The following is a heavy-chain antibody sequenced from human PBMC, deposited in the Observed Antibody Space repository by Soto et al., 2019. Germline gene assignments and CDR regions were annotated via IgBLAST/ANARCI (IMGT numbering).Heavy chain of an antibody. V-gene: IGHV3-48*03. CDR3: ARAASSGDWCDP. CDR1: GGPFGSFG. D-gene: IGHD6-25*01. Sequence: GSLRLCCVASGGPFGSFGMSLVRKAPGKGLEWVSHISGVGSTMYYADSVKGRFTISRDNAKNSLYLQMNSLRAEDTAVYYCARAASSGDWCDPWGQGTLVNLSS. J-gene: IGHJ5*02. CDR2: ISGVGSTM.